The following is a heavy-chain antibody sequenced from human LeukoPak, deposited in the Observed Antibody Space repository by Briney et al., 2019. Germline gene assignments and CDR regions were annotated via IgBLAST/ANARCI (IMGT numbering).Heavy chain of an antibody. Sequence: GGSLRLSCAASGFTFSSYSMNWVRQAPGKGLEWVSSISSSSSYIYYADSVKGRFTISRDNAKNSLYLQMNSLRPEDTAVYYCARSRRRELLGTYFDYWGQGTLLTVSS. J-gene: IGHJ4*02. D-gene: IGHD1-26*01. V-gene: IGHV3-21*01. CDR3: ARSRRRELLGTYFDY. CDR2: ISSSSSYI. CDR1: GFTFSSYS.